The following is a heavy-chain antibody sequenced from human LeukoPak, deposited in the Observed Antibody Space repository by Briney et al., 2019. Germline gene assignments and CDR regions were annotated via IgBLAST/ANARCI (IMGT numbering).Heavy chain of an antibody. CDR1: GYTFTSYD. CDR3: ARGHRITIFGVVIGKVYWFDP. Sequence: GASVKVSCKASGYTFTSYDINWVRQATGQGLEWMGSMNPNSGNTGYAQKFQGRVTMTRNTSISTAYMELSSLRSEDTAVYYCARGHRITIFGVVIGKVYWFDPWGPGTLVTVSS. V-gene: IGHV1-8*01. J-gene: IGHJ5*02. D-gene: IGHD3-3*01. CDR2: MNPNSGNT.